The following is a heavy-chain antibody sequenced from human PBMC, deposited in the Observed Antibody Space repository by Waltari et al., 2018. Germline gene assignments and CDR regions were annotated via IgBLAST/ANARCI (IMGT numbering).Heavy chain of an antibody. CDR3: ARLRESGWPSYWYFDL. Sequence: QVQLVQSGAEVKKPGSSVKVSCKASGGPFGSYATTWVRQAPGQGLEWMGGIIPIFGTATYAQTFQGRVTITADKSTGTAYMELSSLRSEDTAIYYCARLRESGWPSYWYFDLWGRGTLVTVSS. J-gene: IGHJ2*01. V-gene: IGHV1-69*06. CDR1: GGPFGSYA. CDR2: IIPIFGTA. D-gene: IGHD6-19*01.